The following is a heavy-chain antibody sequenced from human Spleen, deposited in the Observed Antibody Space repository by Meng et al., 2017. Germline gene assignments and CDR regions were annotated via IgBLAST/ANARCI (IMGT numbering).Heavy chain of an antibody. V-gene: IGHV1-2*06. CDR1: GYTFPDYW. CDR2: INPKSGDT. Sequence: GQAGAEVKKPGPSVKVSCKPSGYTFPDYWLHWVRRAPGQGLEWMGRINPKSGDTHYAQRFQGRVTMTGDTSISTAYMELSGLRSDDTAMYYCARDEDISAAGKLFGDYWGQGTLVTVSS. D-gene: IGHD6-13*01. CDR3: ARDEDISAAGKLFGDY. J-gene: IGHJ4*02.